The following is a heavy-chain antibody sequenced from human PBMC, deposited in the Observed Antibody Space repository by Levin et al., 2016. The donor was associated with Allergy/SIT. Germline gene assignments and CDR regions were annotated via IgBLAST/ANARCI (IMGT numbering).Heavy chain of an antibody. V-gene: IGHV2-26*01. J-gene: IGHJ5*02. CDR2: IFSNDEK. D-gene: IGHD2-2*01. Sequence: WIRQPPGKALEWLAHIFSNDEKSYSTSLKSRLTISKDTSKSQVVLTMTNMDPVDTATYYCARMVVVVPAAPYNWFDPWGQGTLVTVSS. CDR3: ARMVVVVPAAPYNWFDP.